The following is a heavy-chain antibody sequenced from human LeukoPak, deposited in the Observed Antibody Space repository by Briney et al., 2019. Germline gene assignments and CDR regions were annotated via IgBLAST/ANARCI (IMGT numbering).Heavy chain of an antibody. V-gene: IGHV4-34*01. Sequence: SETLSLTCAVYGGSFSGYHWSWIRQPPGKGLEWIGEINHSGSTNYNPSLKSRVTISVDTSKNQFSLKLSSVTAADTAVYYCARGRVVPAAIGRNWFDPWGQGTLVTVSS. D-gene: IGHD2-2*01. J-gene: IGHJ5*02. CDR3: ARGRVVPAAIGRNWFDP. CDR1: GGSFSGYH. CDR2: INHSGST.